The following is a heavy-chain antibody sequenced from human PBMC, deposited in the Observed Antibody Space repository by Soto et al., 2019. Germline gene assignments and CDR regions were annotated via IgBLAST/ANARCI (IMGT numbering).Heavy chain of an antibody. J-gene: IGHJ3*02. V-gene: IGHV1-69*01. CDR3: ANAATLRLGAWGAFDI. CDR1: GGTFSSYA. CDR2: IIPIFGTA. Sequence: QVQLVQSGAEVKKPGSSVKVSCKASGGTFSSYAISWVRQAPGQGLEWMGGIIPIFGTANYAQKFQGRVTITDDEARSTAYMELSSLRSEDTAVYYCANAATLRLGAWGAFDIWGQGTMVTVSS. D-gene: IGHD3-16*01.